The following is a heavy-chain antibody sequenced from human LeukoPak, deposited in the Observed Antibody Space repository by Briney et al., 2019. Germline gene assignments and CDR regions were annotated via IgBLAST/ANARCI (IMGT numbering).Heavy chain of an antibody. CDR1: GYTFTDYY. D-gene: IGHD5-24*01. Sequence: ASVKVSCKASGYTFTDYYMHWVRQAPGQGLEWMGWINPNSGGTNYAQKFQGRVTMTRDTSISTAYMELSRLRSDDTAVYYCARANYKLPVYWGQGTLVTVSS. CDR2: INPNSGGT. V-gene: IGHV1-2*02. CDR3: ARANYKLPVY. J-gene: IGHJ4*02.